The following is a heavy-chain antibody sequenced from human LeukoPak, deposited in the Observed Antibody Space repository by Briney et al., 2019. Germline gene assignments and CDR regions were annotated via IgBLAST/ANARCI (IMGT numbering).Heavy chain of an antibody. D-gene: IGHD6-19*01. CDR3: ARVRLDYYYGMDV. Sequence: SVKVSCKAFGGTFSSYAISWVRQAPGQGLEWMGGIIPIFGTANYAQKFQGRVTITADESTSTAYMELSSLRSEDTAVYYCARVRLDYYYGMDVWGKGTTVTVSS. CDR1: GGTFSSYA. J-gene: IGHJ6*04. V-gene: IGHV1-69*13. CDR2: IIPIFGTA.